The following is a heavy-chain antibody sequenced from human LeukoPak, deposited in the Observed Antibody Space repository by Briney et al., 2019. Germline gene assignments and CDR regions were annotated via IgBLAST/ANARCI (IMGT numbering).Heavy chain of an antibody. CDR1: GGSISSGDYY. CDR3: ARVYGSGRYYYYGMDV. J-gene: IGHJ6*04. D-gene: IGHD3-10*01. CDR2: IYYSGSN. Sequence: SETLSLTCTVSGGSISSGDYYWSWIRPPPGKGLEWIGYIYYSGSNYYNPSLKSRVTISVDTSKIQFSLKLSSVTAADTAVYYCARVYGSGRYYYYGMDVWGKGTTVTVSS. V-gene: IGHV4-30-4*01.